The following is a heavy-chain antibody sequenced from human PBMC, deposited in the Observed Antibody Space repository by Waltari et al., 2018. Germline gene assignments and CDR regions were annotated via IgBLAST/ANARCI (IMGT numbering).Heavy chain of an antibody. CDR1: GLTVRSNY. V-gene: IGHV3-66*02. CDR2: IYSGGST. J-gene: IGHJ5*02. Sequence: EVQLVESGGGLVQPGGSLRLSCAASGLTVRSNYMRCVRQAPGKGLEWVSVIYSGGSTSYADSVKGRFTISRDNSKNTLYLQMNSLRAEDTAVYYCARVKIFNWFDPWGQGTLVTVSS. CDR3: ARVKIFNWFDP.